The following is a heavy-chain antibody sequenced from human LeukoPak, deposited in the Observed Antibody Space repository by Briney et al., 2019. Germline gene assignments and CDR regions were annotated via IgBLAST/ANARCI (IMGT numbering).Heavy chain of an antibody. CDR3: AKDSSGWAHIYMDV. Sequence: GGSLRLSCAASEFTFSSQAMTWVRQAPGKGLEWVSSISAGGGSTFYADSAKGRFIMSRENSKKTVYLQMNSLRAEDTAVYYCAKDSSGWAHIYMDVWGKGTTVTVSS. V-gene: IGHV3-23*01. CDR1: EFTFSSQA. CDR2: ISAGGGST. D-gene: IGHD6-19*01. J-gene: IGHJ6*03.